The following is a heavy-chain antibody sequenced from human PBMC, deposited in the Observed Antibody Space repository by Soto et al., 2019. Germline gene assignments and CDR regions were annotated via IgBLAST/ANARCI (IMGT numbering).Heavy chain of an antibody. J-gene: IGHJ4*02. CDR3: AREGEMATMTFDY. D-gene: IGHD5-12*01. V-gene: IGHV1-69*13. CDR1: GGTFSSYA. Sequence: ASVKVSCKASGGTFSSYAISWVRQAPGQGLEWMGGIIPIFGTANYAQKFQGRVTITADQSTSTAYMELSRLRSEDTAVYYCAREGEMATMTFDYWGQGTLVTVSS. CDR2: IIPIFGTA.